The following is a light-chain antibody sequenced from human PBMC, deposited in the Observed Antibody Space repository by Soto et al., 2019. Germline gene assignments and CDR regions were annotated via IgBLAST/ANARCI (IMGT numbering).Light chain of an antibody. CDR3: QQYNTFST. V-gene: IGKV1-5*01. J-gene: IGKJ1*01. CDR2: DAS. CDR1: QSISTS. Sequence: DIQMTQSPSSLSASVGDRVTITCRTSQSISTSLNWYQQKAGKAPKLLIFDASTLQSGVPSRFSGSGSGTEFTLTISSLQPDDFATYYCQQYNTFSTFGQGTKVDIK.